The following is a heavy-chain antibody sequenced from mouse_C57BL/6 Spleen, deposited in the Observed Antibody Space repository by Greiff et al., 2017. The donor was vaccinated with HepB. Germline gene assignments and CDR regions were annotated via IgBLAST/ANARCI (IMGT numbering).Heavy chain of an antibody. CDR2: IWSGGST. V-gene: IGHV2-2*01. CDR1: GFSLTSYG. CDR3: ARRGLRRRIYAMDY. J-gene: IGHJ4*01. Sequence: QVQLQQSGPGLVQPSQRLSITCTVSGFSLTSYGVHWVRQSPGKGLEWLGVIWSGGSTDYNAAFISRLSISKDNSKSQVFFKMNRLQADDTAIYYCARRGLRRRIYAMDYWGQGTSVTVSS.